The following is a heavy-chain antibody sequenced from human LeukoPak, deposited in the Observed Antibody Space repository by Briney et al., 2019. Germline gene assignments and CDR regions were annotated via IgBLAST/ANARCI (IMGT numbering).Heavy chain of an antibody. CDR3: SSIQVATMGFDY. V-gene: IGHV1-18*01. D-gene: IGHD5-12*01. CDR2: ISAYNGNT. CDR1: GYTFTSYG. J-gene: IGHJ4*02. Sequence: ASVKVSCKASGYTFTSYGISWVRQAPGQGLEWMGWISAYNGNTNYAQKLQGRVTMTTDTSTSTAYMELRSLRSEDTAVYYCSSIQVATMGFDYWGQGTLVTVSS.